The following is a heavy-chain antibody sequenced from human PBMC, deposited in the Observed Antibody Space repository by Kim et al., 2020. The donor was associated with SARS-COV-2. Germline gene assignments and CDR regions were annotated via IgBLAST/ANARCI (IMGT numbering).Heavy chain of an antibody. Sequence: ASVKVSCKASGYTFTNYYMHWVRQAPGQGLEWMGIINPSGNSTTYAQKFQGRVTMTRDTSTSTVYMELSSLISEDSAVYYCARGYGSGGYRSPAGYWGQG. CDR3: ARGYGSGGYRSPAGY. CDR1: GYTFTNYY. V-gene: IGHV1-46*01. CDR2: INPSGNST. D-gene: IGHD3-10*01. J-gene: IGHJ4*02.